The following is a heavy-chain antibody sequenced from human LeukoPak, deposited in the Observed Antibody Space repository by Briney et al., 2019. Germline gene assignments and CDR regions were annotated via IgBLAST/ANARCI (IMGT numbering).Heavy chain of an antibody. D-gene: IGHD5/OR15-5a*01. V-gene: IGHV4-61*01. Sequence: SETLSLTCTVSGGSPRSSSYSWGWIRQPPGKGLEWIGYIYYSGRTNDNPSLKSRVTISVDTSKNQCSLKLSSGTAAGTAGYYCSRGVICWGQRALCTVSS. J-gene: IGHJ4*02. CDR1: GGSPRSSSYS. CDR3: SRGVIC. CDR2: IYYSGRT.